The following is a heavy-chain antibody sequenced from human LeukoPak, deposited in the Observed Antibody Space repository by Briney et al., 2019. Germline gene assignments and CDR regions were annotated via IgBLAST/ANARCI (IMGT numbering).Heavy chain of an antibody. V-gene: IGHV4-59*08. J-gene: IGHJ4*02. CDR3: ARHAVTHYYFDY. CDR2: IYYSGST. Sequence: PSETLSLTCTVSGGSISSYYWSWLRQPPGKGLEWIGYIYYSGSTNYNPSLKSRVTISVDTSKNQFSLKLSSVTAADTAVYYCARHAVTHYYFDYWGQGTLVTVSS. CDR1: GGSISSYY. D-gene: IGHD4-23*01.